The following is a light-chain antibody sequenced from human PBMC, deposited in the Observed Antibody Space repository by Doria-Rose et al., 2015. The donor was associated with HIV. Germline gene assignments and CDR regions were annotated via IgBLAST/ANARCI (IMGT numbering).Light chain of an antibody. J-gene: IGLJ1*01. V-gene: IGLV3-21*02. CDR2: DDD. CDR1: NIGSRH. CDR3: QVSDSGREWGV. Sequence: VVTQPPSVSVAPGQTARITCGGNNIGSRHEHWYQQSPGQAPVLVVYDDDARPSATSGRFSGSNSGNTATLTISWVEAGDEADYYCQVSDSGREWGVFGSGTKVTVL.